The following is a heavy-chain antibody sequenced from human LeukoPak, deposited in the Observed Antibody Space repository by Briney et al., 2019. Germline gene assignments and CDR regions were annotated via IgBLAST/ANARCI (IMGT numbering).Heavy chain of an antibody. D-gene: IGHD1-7*01. J-gene: IGHJ5*02. CDR2: IIPIFGTA. V-gene: IGHV1-69*13. CDR3: ARDRVTGTTRLFDP. CDR1: GGTFSSYA. Sequence: SVKVSCKASGGTFSSYAISWVRQAPGQGLEWMGGIIPIFGTANYAQKFQGRVTITADESTSTAYMELRSLRYDDTAVYYCARDRVTGTTRLFDPWGQGTLVTVSS.